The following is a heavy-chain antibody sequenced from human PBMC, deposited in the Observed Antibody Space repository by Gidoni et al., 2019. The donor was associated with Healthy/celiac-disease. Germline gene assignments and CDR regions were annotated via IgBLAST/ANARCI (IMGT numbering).Heavy chain of an antibody. V-gene: IGHV3-33*01. CDR3: ARDDRAASDY. D-gene: IGHD3-22*01. CDR1: GFTCSSYG. CDR2: IWYDGSNK. Sequence: QVQLVESGGGVVQPGRSLRLSCAASGFTCSSYGMHWVRQAPGKGLEWVAVIWYDGSNKYYADSVKGRFTISRDNSKNTLYLQMNSLRAEDTAVYYCARDDRAASDYWGQGTLVTVSS. J-gene: IGHJ4*02.